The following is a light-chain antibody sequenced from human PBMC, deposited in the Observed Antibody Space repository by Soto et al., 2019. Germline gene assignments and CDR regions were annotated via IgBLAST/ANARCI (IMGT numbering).Light chain of an antibody. J-gene: IGLJ1*01. CDR2: EVS. CDR3: SSYTSSNSLYV. V-gene: IGLV2-14*01. CDR1: SSDFGGYNY. Sequence: QSALTQPASVSGSPGQSITISCTGTSSDFGGYNYVSWYQQHPGKAPKLMISEVSNRPSGISNRFSGSKSGNTASLTISGLQAEDEADYYCSSYTSSNSLYVFGTGTKVTVL.